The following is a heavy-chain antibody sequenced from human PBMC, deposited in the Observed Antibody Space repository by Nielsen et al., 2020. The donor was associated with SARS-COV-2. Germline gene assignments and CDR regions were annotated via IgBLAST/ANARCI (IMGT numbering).Heavy chain of an antibody. V-gene: IGHV4-61*02. D-gene: IGHD1-26*01. CDR3: AAELYYYYGMDV. Sequence: SETLSLTCTVSGGSISSGSYYWSWIRQPAGKGLEWIGRIYTSGSTNYNPSLKSRVTISVDTSKNQFSLKLSSVTAADTAVYYCAAELYYYYGMDVWGQGITVTVSS. J-gene: IGHJ6*02. CDR1: GGSISSGSYY. CDR2: IYTSGST.